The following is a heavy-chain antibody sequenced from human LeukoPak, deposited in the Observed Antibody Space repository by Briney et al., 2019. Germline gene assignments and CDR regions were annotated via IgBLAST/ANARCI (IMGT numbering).Heavy chain of an antibody. CDR1: GASISSYF. Sequence: SETLSLTCTVSGASISSYFWTWIRQPAGKGLEWIGRIYTSGSTDYNPSLKSRVTMSLDTSRNQFSLKLATVTAADTAVYYCARGGWNKFDYWGQGTLVTVSS. CDR2: IYTSGST. J-gene: IGHJ4*02. V-gene: IGHV4-4*07. D-gene: IGHD3-22*01. CDR3: ARGGWNKFDY.